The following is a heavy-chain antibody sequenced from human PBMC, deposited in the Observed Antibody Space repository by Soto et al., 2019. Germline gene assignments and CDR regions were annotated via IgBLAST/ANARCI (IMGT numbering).Heavy chain of an antibody. V-gene: IGHV4-4*02. CDR1: GGSISSSNW. Sequence: SETLSLTCAVSGGSISSSNWWSWVRQPPGKGLEWIGEIYHSGSTNYNPSLKSRVTISVDKSKNQFSLKLTSVTAADTAVFYCARVSGRYYYGMDVWGQGTTVTVSS. CDR2: IYHSGST. D-gene: IGHD1-26*01. J-gene: IGHJ6*02. CDR3: ARVSGRYYYGMDV.